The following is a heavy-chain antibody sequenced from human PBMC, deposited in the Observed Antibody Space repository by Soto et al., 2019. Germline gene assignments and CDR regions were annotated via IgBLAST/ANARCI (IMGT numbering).Heavy chain of an antibody. CDR2: IIPMFSTP. Sequence: ASVKVSCKASGGNFRSEAISWVRQAPGHGLEWMGRIIPMFSTPHYAQKFQGRVTIIADESTTTVNMEMRGLTYEDTAVYYCARAQFSDILTADDYGMDVWGQGTSVSVSS. J-gene: IGHJ6*02. CDR3: ARAQFSDILTADDYGMDV. D-gene: IGHD3-9*01. CDR1: GGNFRSEA. V-gene: IGHV1-69*13.